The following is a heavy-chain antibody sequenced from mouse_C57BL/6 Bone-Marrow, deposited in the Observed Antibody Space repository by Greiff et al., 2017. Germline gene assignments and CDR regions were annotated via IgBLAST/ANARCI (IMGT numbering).Heavy chain of an antibody. CDR2: IDPENGDT. J-gene: IGHJ3*01. CDR1: GFNIKDDY. Sequence: EVQLQESGAELVRPGASVKLSCTASGFNIKDDYMHWVKQRPEQGLEWIGWIDPENGDTEYASKFQGKATIPADTSSNTAYLQLSSLTSEDTAVYCCIPYYAQFAYWGQGTLVTVSA. CDR3: IPYYAQFAY. D-gene: IGHD1-1*02. V-gene: IGHV14-4*01.